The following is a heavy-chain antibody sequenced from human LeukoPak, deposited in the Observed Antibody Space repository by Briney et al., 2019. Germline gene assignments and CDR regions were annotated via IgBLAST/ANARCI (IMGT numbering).Heavy chain of an antibody. D-gene: IGHD2-15*01. J-gene: IGHJ3*02. CDR1: GGSFSGYY. V-gene: IGHV4-34*01. Sequence: SETLSLTCAVYGGSFSGYYWSWIRQPPGKGLEWIGEINHSGSTNYNPSLKSRVTISVDTSKNQFSLKLSSVTAADTAVYYCASKANCSGGRCPRGAFDIWGPGTKVTVSS. CDR3: ASKANCSGGRCPRGAFDI. CDR2: INHSGST.